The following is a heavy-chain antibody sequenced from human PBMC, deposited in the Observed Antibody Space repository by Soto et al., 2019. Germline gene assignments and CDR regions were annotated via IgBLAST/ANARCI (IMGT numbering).Heavy chain of an antibody. CDR1: GGSISSYY. V-gene: IGHV4-59*01. D-gene: IGHD3-3*01. CDR3: ARKSYDFWSGYDY. Sequence: ETLSLTCTVSGGSISSYYWSWIRQPPGKGLEWIGYIYYSGSTNYNPSLKSRVTISVDTSKNQFSLKRSSVTAADTAVYYWARKSYDFWSGYDYSGQATLVTVSS. J-gene: IGHJ4*02. CDR2: IYYSGST.